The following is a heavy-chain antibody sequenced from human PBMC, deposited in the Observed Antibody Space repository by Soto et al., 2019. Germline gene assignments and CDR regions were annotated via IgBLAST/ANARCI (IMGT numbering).Heavy chain of an antibody. CDR2: ISGSGGST. CDR3: SASITIFGVGPNWFDP. Sequence: GGSLRLSCAASGFTFSSYAMSWVRQAPGKGLEWVSAISGSGGSTYYADSVKGRFTISRDNSKNTLYLQMNSLRAEDTAVYYCSASITIFGVGPNWFDPWGQGTLVTVSS. V-gene: IGHV3-23*01. J-gene: IGHJ5*02. D-gene: IGHD3-3*01. CDR1: GFTFSSYA.